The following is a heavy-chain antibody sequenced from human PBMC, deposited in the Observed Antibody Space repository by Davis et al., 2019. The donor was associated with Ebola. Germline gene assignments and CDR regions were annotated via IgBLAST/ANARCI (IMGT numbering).Heavy chain of an antibody. CDR2: INHSGST. CDR1: GGSFSGYY. CDR3: ARDCVWSGYPGGFDP. D-gene: IGHD3-3*01. Sequence: SETLSLTCAVYGGSFSGYYWSWIRQPPGKGLEWIGEINHSGSTNYNPSLKSRVTISVETSKNQFSLKLSSVTAADTAVYYCARDCVWSGYPGGFDPWGQGTLVTVSS. J-gene: IGHJ5*02. V-gene: IGHV4-34*01.